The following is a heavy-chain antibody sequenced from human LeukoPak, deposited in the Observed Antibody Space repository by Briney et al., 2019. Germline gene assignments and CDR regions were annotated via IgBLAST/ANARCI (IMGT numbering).Heavy chain of an antibody. CDR3: ASLWGYSYGYTDY. J-gene: IGHJ4*02. D-gene: IGHD5-18*01. CDR2: INHSGST. Sequence: SETLSLTCTVSGVSISGNYWGWIRQPPGKGLEWIGDINHSGSTNYNPSLKSRVTISVDTSKNQFSLKLSSVTAADTAVYYCASLWGYSYGYTDYWGQGTLVTVSS. V-gene: IGHV4-34*01. CDR1: GVSISGNY.